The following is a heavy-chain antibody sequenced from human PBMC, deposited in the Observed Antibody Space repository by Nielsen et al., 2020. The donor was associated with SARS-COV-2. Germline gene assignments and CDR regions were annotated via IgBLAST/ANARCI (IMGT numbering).Heavy chain of an antibody. CDR1: GFTFSKAW. CDR2: IKSKSDGGTT. J-gene: IGHJ4*02. CDR3: TTDRGVAIRPPFDS. D-gene: IGHD3-3*01. Sequence: GGSLRLSCVASGFTFSKAWMGWVRRAPGRGLEWIGRIKSKSDGGTTDYAAPIRDRVFVSRDESTNTVFLQMSSLMAEDTAVYYCTTDRGVAIRPPFDSWGQGTRVTVSS. V-gene: IGHV3-15*01.